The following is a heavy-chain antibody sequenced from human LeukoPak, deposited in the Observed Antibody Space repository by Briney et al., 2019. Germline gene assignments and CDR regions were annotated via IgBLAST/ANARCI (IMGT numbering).Heavy chain of an antibody. V-gene: IGHV3-72*01. D-gene: IGHD1-26*01. Sequence: GGSLRLSCAASGFKFSDHYIDWVRQAPGKGLEWVGRSRNKASSYTTEYAASVEGRFTISRDVSESSLYLQMNSLRAEDTAVYYCAKSREVGALRLTLYFDYWGQGTLVTVSS. CDR2: SRNKASSYTT. J-gene: IGHJ4*02. CDR1: GFKFSDHY. CDR3: AKSREVGALRLTLYFDY.